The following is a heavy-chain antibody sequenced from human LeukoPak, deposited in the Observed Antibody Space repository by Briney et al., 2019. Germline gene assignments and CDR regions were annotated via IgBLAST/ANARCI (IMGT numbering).Heavy chain of an antibody. Sequence: GASVKVSCKASGYTFSDYYIHWVRQAPGQGLEWMGWINTNTGNPTYAQGFTGRFVFSLDTSVSTAYLQISSLKAEDTAVYYCARDLTGYDYYFDYWGQGTLVTVSS. J-gene: IGHJ4*02. D-gene: IGHD5-12*01. V-gene: IGHV7-4-1*02. CDR3: ARDLTGYDYYFDY. CDR2: INTNTGNP. CDR1: GYTFSDYY.